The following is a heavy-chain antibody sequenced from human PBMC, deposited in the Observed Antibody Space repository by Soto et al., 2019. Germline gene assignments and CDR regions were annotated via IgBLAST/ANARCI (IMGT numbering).Heavy chain of an antibody. V-gene: IGHV4-59*08. D-gene: IGHD3-10*01. CDR2: RHYSGGSS. CDR1: GGSINSYY. CDR3: ARRLSGRAGRTFDL. J-gene: IGHJ3*01. Sequence: QVQLQESGPGLVKPSETLSLTCTVSGGSINSYYWGWIRQPPGKGLGWIGYRHYSGGSSNYRPSLRSGAAISVDASKDQFSRSLSSVTVAATALYYCARRLSGRAGRTFDLWGQGTLVTVSS.